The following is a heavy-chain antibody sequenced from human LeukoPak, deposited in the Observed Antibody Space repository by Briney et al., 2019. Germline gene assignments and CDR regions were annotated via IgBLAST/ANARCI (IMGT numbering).Heavy chain of an antibody. D-gene: IGHD2-15*01. CDR1: GYTFTTHG. J-gene: IGHJ6*02. V-gene: IGHV1-18*01. CDR3: VRENFFCGDVGGGVRCHSGGAYGLDV. Sequence: GASVKVSCKASGYTFTTHGITWVRQAPGQGLEWVGWIGPYNGATSYARHLQGRVTLTADTSTSTAYMDLTSLESGDTAVYYCVRENFFCGDVGGGVRCHSGGAYGLDVWGQGTTVTVSS. CDR2: IGPYNGAT.